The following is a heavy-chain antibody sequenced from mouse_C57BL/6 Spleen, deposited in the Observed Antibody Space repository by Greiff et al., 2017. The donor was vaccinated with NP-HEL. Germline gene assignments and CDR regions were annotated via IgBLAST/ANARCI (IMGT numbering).Heavy chain of an antibody. D-gene: IGHD3-3*01. V-gene: IGHV1-9*01. CDR3: ARSWDRDD. CDR1: GYTFTDYW. CDR2: ILPGSGRS. Sequence: VQLQQSGAGLVMPGASVKLSCKATGYTFTDYWIEWIKQRPGHGLEWIGEILPGSGRSNYNDKFKGKATFTADTSSNTAYMQLSSLTTEDSAISYCARSWDRDDWGQGTTLTASS. J-gene: IGHJ2*01.